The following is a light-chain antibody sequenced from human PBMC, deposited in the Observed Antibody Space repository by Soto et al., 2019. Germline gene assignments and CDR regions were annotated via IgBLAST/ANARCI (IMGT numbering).Light chain of an antibody. CDR2: EVN. CDR3: CSSVGSPNWV. J-gene: IGLJ3*02. CDR1: SGDVGSYNR. V-gene: IGLV2-23*02. Sequence: QSALTQPASVSGSPGQSITLSCTGTSGDVGSYNRVSWYQHHPGKAPTLMIYEVNKRPSGVSNRFSGSKSGNTASLTISGLQAEDEADYYCCSSVGSPNWVFGGGTKLTVL.